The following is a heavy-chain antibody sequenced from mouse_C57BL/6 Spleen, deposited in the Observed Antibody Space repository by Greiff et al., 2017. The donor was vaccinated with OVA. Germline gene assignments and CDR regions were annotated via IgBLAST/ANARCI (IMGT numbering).Heavy chain of an antibody. D-gene: IGHD1-1*01. CDR1: GFTFSDYY. J-gene: IGHJ4*01. CDR3: ARRDYGSSFYAMDY. CDR2: ISNGGGST. V-gene: IGHV5-12*01. Sequence: EVKVVESGGGLVQPGGSLKLSCAASGFTFSDYYMYWVRQTPEKRLEWVAYISNGGGSTYYPDTVKGRFTISRDNAKNTLYLQMSRLKSEDTAMYYCARRDYGSSFYAMDYWGQGTSVTVSS.